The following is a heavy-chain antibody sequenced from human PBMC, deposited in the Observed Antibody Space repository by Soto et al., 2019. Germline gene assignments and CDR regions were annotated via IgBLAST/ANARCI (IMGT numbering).Heavy chain of an antibody. CDR3: ARPVTSPDHLDI. Sequence: WASVKVSCKSSGYIFSDYGITWVRQAPGQGLEWMGWISAYNGNTDYAQKFQDRLTLATDTSTSTAYMELRSLRSDDTALYYCARPVTSPDHLDIWGQGTMVTVSS. CDR2: ISAYNGNT. V-gene: IGHV1-18*01. CDR1: GYIFSDYG. J-gene: IGHJ3*02. D-gene: IGHD4-4*01.